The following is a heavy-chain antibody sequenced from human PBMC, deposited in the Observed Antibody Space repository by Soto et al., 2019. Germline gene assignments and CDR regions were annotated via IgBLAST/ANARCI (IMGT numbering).Heavy chain of an antibody. Sequence: PGGSLRLSCAASGFTFSNAWMSWVRQAPGKGLEWVGRIKSKTDGVTTDYAAPVKGRFTISRDDSKNTLYLQMNSLKTEDTAMYYCARHNPLGRNYGYYYYGMDVWGQGTTVTVSS. D-gene: IGHD4-4*01. CDR2: IKSKTDGVTT. V-gene: IGHV3-15*01. CDR3: ARHNPLGRNYGYYYYGMDV. CDR1: GFTFSNAW. J-gene: IGHJ6*02.